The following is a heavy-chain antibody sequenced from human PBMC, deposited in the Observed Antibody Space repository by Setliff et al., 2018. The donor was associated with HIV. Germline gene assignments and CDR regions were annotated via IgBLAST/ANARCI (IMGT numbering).Heavy chain of an antibody. J-gene: IGHJ4*02. V-gene: IGHV1-69*04. CDR2: IIPIFGKP. Sequence: SVKVSCKASGGTFSSYAISWVRQAAGQGLEWMGRIIPIFGKPNYAQKFQGRVTITADKSTSTAYLELSSLRSEDTAVYYCAAARLLNDYRDPGAYYFDFWGQGTLVTVSS. D-gene: IGHD4-4*01. CDR3: AAARLLNDYRDPGAYYFDF. CDR1: GGTFSSYA.